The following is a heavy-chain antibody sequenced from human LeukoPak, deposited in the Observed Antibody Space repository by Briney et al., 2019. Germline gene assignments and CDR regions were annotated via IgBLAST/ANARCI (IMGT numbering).Heavy chain of an antibody. V-gene: IGHV3-33*01. J-gene: IGHJ4*02. CDR2: IWYDGTNK. Sequence: GGSLRLSCAASGFSFSDYGMHWVRQGPGKGLEWVALIWYDGTNKYYVDSVKGRFTISRDNSKNTLYLQMNSLRADDTAVYYCARDRYGIRRDYFDYWGQGILVTVSS. CDR3: ARDRYGIRRDYFDY. D-gene: IGHD1-14*01. CDR1: GFSFSDYG.